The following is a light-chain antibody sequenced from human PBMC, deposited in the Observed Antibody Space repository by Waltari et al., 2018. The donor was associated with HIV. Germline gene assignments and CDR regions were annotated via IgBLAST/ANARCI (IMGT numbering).Light chain of an antibody. CDR3: QSYDSSLRASV. CDR2: SDI. V-gene: IGLV1-40*01. J-gene: IGLJ2*01. CDR1: RSNIRAGYL. Sequence: QSALTQPPSVSGAPGQRVTISCPGNRSNIRAGYLVHWYQHLPGTAPKLLVYSDINRPSGVPDRFSGSKSGTSASLVITGLQAEDEADYYCQSYDSSLRASVFGGGTKLTVL.